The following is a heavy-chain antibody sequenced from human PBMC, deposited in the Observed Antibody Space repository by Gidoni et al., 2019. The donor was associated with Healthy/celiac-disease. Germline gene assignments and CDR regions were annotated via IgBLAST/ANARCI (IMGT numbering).Heavy chain of an antibody. V-gene: IGHV2-5*01. CDR1: GFSLSTSGVG. J-gene: IGHJ5*02. CDR3: AHRSMYYDILTGSRWFDP. CDR2: IYWNDDK. D-gene: IGHD3-9*01. Sequence: QITLKESGPTLVKPTQTLTLTCTFSGFSLSTSGVGVGWIRQPPGKALEWLALIYWNDDKRYSPSLKSRLTITKDTSKNQVVLTMTNMDPVDTATYYCAHRSMYYDILTGSRWFDPWGQGTLVTVSS.